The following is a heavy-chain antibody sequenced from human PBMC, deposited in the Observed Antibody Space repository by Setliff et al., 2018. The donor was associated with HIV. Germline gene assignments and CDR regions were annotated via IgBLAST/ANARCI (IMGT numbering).Heavy chain of an antibody. J-gene: IGHJ5*02. CDR2: INPSGGST. V-gene: IGHV1-46*01. CDR1: GYTFTSSL. Sequence: GASVKVSCKASGYTFTSSLIHWMRQAPGQGLEWMGIINPSGGSTGFAQKFQGRVTMTADESTRTVYMELSRLRFEDTAMYYCGRGDSLLESIVWFDRWGQGTLVTVSS. CDR3: GRGDSLLESIVWFDR. D-gene: IGHD1-1*01.